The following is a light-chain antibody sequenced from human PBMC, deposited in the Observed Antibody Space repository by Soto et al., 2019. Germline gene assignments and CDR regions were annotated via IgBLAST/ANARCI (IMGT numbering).Light chain of an antibody. CDR1: QSISSY. V-gene: IGKV1-39*01. CDR2: AAS. CDR3: QQSYSNPWA. Sequence: IQMTQSPASLSASLGDRVTITCRASQSISSYLNWYQQKPGKAPKLLIYAASSLQSGVPSRFSGSGSGTDFTLTISSLQPEDFETYYCQQSYSNPWAFGQGTKVDIK. J-gene: IGKJ1*01.